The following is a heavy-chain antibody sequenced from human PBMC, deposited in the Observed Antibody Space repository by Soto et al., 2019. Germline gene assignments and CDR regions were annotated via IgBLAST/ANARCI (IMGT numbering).Heavy chain of an antibody. CDR1: GGSISSYY. V-gene: IGHV4-59*01. Sequence: ASETLSLTCTISGGSISSYYWNWIRQPPGKGPEWIGFISYSGSTNYNPSLRSRVTISVDTSKTQFSLRLSSLTAGDTAVYYCARSAAADYLDYWGQGIPVTVS. CDR2: ISYSGST. CDR3: ARSAAADYLDY. J-gene: IGHJ4*02. D-gene: IGHD6-13*01.